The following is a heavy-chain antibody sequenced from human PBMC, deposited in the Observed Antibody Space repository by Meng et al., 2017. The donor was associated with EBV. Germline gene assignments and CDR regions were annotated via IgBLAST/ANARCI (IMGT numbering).Heavy chain of an antibody. CDR2: ISAYNGNT. CDR3: ARDGRLYDTPSPFDY. CDR1: GYTFTSYG. D-gene: IGHD3-22*01. J-gene: IGHJ4*02. V-gene: IGHV1-18*01. Sequence: QVQLVAAGSEVTKPGASVEVSCNASGYTFTSYGFSRVRKAPGQGLEWMGWISAYNGNTNYAQKLQGRVTMTTDTSTSTAYMELRSLRSDDTAVYYCARDGRLYDTPSPFDYWGQGTLVTVSS.